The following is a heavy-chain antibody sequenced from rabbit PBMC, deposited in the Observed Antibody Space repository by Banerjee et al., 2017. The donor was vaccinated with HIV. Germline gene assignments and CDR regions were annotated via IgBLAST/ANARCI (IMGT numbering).Heavy chain of an antibody. CDR3: ARDTSTSFSSYGMDL. V-gene: IGHV1S45*01. D-gene: IGHD1-1*01. CDR2: IDTGGSDFT. Sequence: QEQLVESGGGLVKPGASLTLTCTASGVSFSFSSYMCWVRQAPGKGLEWIACIDTGGSDFTYFATWAKGRFTISKTSSTTVTLQVTRLTAADTATYFCARDTSTSFSSYGMDLWGPGTLAPS. J-gene: IGHJ6*01. CDR1: GVSFSFSSY.